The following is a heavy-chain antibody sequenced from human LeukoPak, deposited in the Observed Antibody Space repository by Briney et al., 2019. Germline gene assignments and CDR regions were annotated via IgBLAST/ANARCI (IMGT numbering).Heavy chain of an antibody. CDR3: VRGTPTPGMDY. D-gene: IGHD3-10*01. V-gene: IGHV7-4-1*02. J-gene: IGHJ4*02. Sequence: ASVTVSCTASGYPFSAHFLNWVRQAPGQGLEWMGNIDTTTGNPRYAQDFTGRFVFSLDTSVSTAYLQITSLKTDDTAAYYCVRGTPTPGMDYWGQGTQVTVSS. CDR2: IDTTTGNP. CDR1: GYPFSAHF.